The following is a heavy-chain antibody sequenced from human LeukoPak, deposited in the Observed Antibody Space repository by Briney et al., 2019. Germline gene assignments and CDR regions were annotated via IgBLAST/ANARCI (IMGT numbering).Heavy chain of an antibody. CDR1: GFIFSDST. Sequence: GGSLRLSCAASGFIFSDSTMHWDRQASGKGLEWVGRIRSKANSYATTYAASVRGRFTISRNDSKNTAYLQMNSLKTEDTAVYYCTRHVVGATREDYWGQGTLVTVSS. V-gene: IGHV3-73*01. CDR3: TRHVVGATREDY. J-gene: IGHJ4*02. CDR2: IRSKANSYAT. D-gene: IGHD1-26*01.